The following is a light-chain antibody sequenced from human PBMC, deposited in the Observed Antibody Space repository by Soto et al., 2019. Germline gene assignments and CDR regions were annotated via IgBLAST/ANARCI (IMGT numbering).Light chain of an antibody. Sequence: QSALTQPPSASGSPGQSVTISCAGTSSDVGGSYFVSWYQQHPGKAPKLMIYEVNKRPSGVPDRFSGSKSGNTASLTVSGLQAEDEAEYYCSSYAGGNNVIFGGGTKLTVL. CDR1: SSDVGGSYF. V-gene: IGLV2-8*01. CDR2: EVN. J-gene: IGLJ2*01. CDR3: SSYAGGNNVI.